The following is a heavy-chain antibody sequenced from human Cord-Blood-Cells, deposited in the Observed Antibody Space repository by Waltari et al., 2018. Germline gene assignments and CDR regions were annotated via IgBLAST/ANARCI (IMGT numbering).Heavy chain of an antibody. J-gene: IGHJ4*02. D-gene: IGHD4-17*01. V-gene: IGHV4-34*01. Sequence: QVQLQQWGAGLLKPSETLSLTCAVYGGSFSGYYWSWIRQPPGKGLEWIGEINHSGSTNYNPSLKSRVTISVDTSKNQFSLKLSSVTAADTAVYYCARLNGEYFDYWGQGTLVTVSS. CDR2: INHSGST. CDR3: ARLNGEYFDY. CDR1: GGSFSGYY.